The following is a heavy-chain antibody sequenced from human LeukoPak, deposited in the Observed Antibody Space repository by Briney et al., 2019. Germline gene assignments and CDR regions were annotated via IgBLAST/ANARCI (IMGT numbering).Heavy chain of an antibody. CDR2: INPNSGGK. D-gene: IGHD3-10*01. V-gene: IGHV1-2*02. Sequence: ASVKVTCKSSGYTLTGYYMHWVRQPPGQGLEWMGWINPNSGGKNYAQKLRGRATISRDTSNSTAYMELSRLRSDDTAVYYCANLRGPSMVLLVWGQGTLVTVSS. CDR1: GYTLTGYY. J-gene: IGHJ4*02. CDR3: ANLRGPSMVLLV.